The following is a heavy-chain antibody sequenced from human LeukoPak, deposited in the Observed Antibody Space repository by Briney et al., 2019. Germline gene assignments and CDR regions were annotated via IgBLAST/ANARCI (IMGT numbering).Heavy chain of an antibody. J-gene: IGHJ4*02. CDR2: IYYSGST. CDR3: ARATTTPRPFYFDY. CDR1: GGSISSYY. D-gene: IGHD4-11*01. V-gene: IGHV4-59*01. Sequence: SETPSLTCTVSGGSISSYYWSWIRQPPGKGLEWIGYIYYSGSTNYNPSLESRVTISVDTSKNQFSLKLSSVTAADTAVYYCARATTTPRPFYFDYWGQGTLVTVSS.